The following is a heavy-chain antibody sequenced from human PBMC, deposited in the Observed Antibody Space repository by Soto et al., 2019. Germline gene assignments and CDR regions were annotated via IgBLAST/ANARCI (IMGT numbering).Heavy chain of an antibody. D-gene: IGHD3-9*01. J-gene: IGHJ4*01. CDR3: ARQSDYNILTGYWYYFDY. V-gene: IGHV5-51*01. CDR1: GYSFSSYW. Sequence: PGESLKISCKASGYSFSSYWIAWVRQMPGKGLEWMGIIYPGDSDARYSPSFEGQVTISVDTSINTAYLQWSYLKASDSAMYFCARQSDYNILTGYWYYFDYWGHGSLVTSPQ. CDR2: IYPGDSDA.